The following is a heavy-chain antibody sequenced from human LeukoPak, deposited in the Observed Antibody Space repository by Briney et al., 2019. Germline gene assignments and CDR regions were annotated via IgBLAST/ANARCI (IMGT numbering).Heavy chain of an antibody. Sequence: PSETLSLTCTVSGGSISSYYWSWIRQPPGKGLEWIGYIRYSGSISYNPSLKSRVTISVDTSKNQFSLKLTSVTAADTAVYYCALDTSGCSDDSFDIWGQGTMVTVSS. J-gene: IGHJ3*02. D-gene: IGHD6-19*01. CDR1: GGSISSYY. V-gene: IGHV4-59*01. CDR2: IRYSGSI. CDR3: ALDTSGCSDDSFDI.